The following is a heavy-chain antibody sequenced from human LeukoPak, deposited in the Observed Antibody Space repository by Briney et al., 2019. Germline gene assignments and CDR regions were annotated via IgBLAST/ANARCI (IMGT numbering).Heavy chain of an antibody. CDR1: GYTFTGYY. CDR3: ARAIAAAGTGPYYFDY. Sequence: ASVKVSCKASGYTFTGYYMHWVRRAPGQGLEWMGWINPNSGGTNYAQKSQGWVTMTRDTSISTAYMELSRLRSDDTAVYYCARAIAAAGTGPYYFDYWGQGTLVTVSS. V-gene: IGHV1-2*04. CDR2: INPNSGGT. D-gene: IGHD6-13*01. J-gene: IGHJ4*02.